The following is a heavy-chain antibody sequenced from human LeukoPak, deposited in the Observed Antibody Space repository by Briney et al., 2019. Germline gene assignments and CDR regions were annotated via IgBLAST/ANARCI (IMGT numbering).Heavy chain of an antibody. CDR3: ARGSRRKDPEFDY. CDR2: IIPIFGTA. V-gene: IGHV1-69*13. CDR1: GGTFSSYA. J-gene: IGHJ4*02. Sequence: GASVKVSCKASGGTFSSYAISWVRQAPGQGLEWMGGIIPIFGTANCAQKFQGRVTITADESTSTAYMELSSLRSEDTAVYYCARGSRRKDPEFDYWGQGTLVTVSS. D-gene: IGHD1-14*01.